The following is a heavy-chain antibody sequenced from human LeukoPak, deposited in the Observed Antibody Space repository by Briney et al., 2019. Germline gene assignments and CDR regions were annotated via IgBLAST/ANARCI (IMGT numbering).Heavy chain of an antibody. D-gene: IGHD6-13*01. CDR3: ARGGPSSRYAYDY. V-gene: IGHV3-21*01. CDR1: GFTFSSYS. Sequence: GGSLRLSCAASGFTFSSYSMNWVRQAPGKGLEWVSSISSSSSYIYYADSVKGRFTISRDNAKNSLYLQMNSLRAEDTAVYYCARGGPSSRYAYDYWGQGTLVTVSS. CDR2: ISSSSSYI. J-gene: IGHJ4*02.